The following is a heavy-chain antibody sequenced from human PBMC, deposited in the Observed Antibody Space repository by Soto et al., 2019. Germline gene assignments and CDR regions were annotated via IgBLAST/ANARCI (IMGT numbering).Heavy chain of an antibody. Sequence: QVHLVESGGGVVQPGRSLRLSCAASGFTFSSYGMHWVRQAPGKGLEWVAVISYDGSNKYYADSVKCRFTISRDNSKNTLYLQMNSLRAEDTAVYYCAKDQTYYDFWSGYYPPYGMDVWGQGTTVTVSS. V-gene: IGHV3-30*18. J-gene: IGHJ6*02. CDR1: GFTFSSYG. D-gene: IGHD3-3*01. CDR2: ISYDGSNK. CDR3: AKDQTYYDFWSGYYPPYGMDV.